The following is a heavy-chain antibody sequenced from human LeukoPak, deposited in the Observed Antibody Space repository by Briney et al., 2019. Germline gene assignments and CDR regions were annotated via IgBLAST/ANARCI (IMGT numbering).Heavy chain of an antibody. V-gene: IGHV3-66*01. J-gene: IGHJ4*02. Sequence: GGSLRLSCAASGFTFSSQWMSWVRQAPGKGLEWVSVIYSGGRTYYADSVKGRFTISRDNSKNTLYLQMNRLRAEDTAVYYCARAGPSSSWHQFDYWGQGTLVTVSS. CDR2: IYSGGRT. CDR1: GFTFSSQW. CDR3: ARAGPSSSWHQFDY. D-gene: IGHD6-13*01.